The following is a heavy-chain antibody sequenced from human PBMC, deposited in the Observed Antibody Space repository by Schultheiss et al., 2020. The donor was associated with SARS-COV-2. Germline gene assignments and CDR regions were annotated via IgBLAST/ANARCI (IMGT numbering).Heavy chain of an antibody. J-gene: IGHJ4*02. CDR3: TRLGRQTSASYPDY. Sequence: SETLSLTCSVSGGSISSSGYYWAWIRQSPGKGLEWIGSIYYSGSTYYNPSLKSRVTISVDTSKNQFSLKLSSVTVADTAVYYCTRLGRQTSASYPDYWGQGTLVTVSS. V-gene: IGHV4-39*01. CDR1: GGSISSSGYY. CDR2: IYYSGST. D-gene: IGHD2-2*01.